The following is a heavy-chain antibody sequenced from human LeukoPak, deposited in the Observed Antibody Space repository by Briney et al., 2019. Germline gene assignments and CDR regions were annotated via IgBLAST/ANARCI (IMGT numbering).Heavy chain of an antibody. J-gene: IGHJ4*02. CDR3: ARKTAAGTYYFDF. CDR1: VDSIYSSNC. CDR2: NYHSGST. Sequence: PSETLSLTCAVSVDSIYSSNCWSWVRYPPGKGLEWIGENYHSGSTNHNPSLKSRITISVDKSKNQCSLKMSSVTAADTAVYYCARKTAAGTYYFDFWGQGILVTVSS. D-gene: IGHD6-13*01. V-gene: IGHV4-4*02.